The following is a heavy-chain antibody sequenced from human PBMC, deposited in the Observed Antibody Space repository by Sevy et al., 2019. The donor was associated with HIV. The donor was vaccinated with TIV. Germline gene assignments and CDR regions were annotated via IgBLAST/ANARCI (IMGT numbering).Heavy chain of an antibody. J-gene: IGHJ4*02. D-gene: IGHD3-10*01. Sequence: ASVKVSCKVSGYTLTELSMHWVRQAPGKGLEWMGGFDPEDGETIYAQKFQGRVTMTEDTSTDTAYMELSSLRSEDTAVYYCATPSPNYYGSGSYYSYWGQGTLVTVSS. CDR1: GYTLTELS. CDR2: FDPEDGET. CDR3: ATPSPNYYGSGSYYSY. V-gene: IGHV1-24*01.